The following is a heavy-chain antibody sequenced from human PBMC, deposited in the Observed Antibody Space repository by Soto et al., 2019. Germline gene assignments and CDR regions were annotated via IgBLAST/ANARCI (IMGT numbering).Heavy chain of an antibody. J-gene: IGHJ4*02. Sequence: HVQLVQSGPEVKKPGASVKVSCRASGYTFTTYGITWVRQAPGQGLEWMGWISAYNGNTNFAQKFQGRVTMTTDTSTSTAYMELGSLGSDDTAVYYCARDGSGEQWLTRLDYWGQGTLVTVSS. V-gene: IGHV1-18*04. CDR2: ISAYNGNT. D-gene: IGHD6-19*01. CDR3: ARDGSGEQWLTRLDY. CDR1: GYTFTTYG.